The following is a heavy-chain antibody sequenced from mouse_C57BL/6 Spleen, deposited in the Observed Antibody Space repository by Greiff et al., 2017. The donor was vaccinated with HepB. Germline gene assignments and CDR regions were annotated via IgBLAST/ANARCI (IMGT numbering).Heavy chain of an antibody. CDR3: ARDRAVVEGDYFDY. J-gene: IGHJ2*01. CDR1: GYSITSGYY. Sequence: EVKLQESGPGLVKPSQSLSLTCSVTGYSITSGYYWNWIRQFPGNKLEWMGYISYDGSNNYNPSLKNRISITRDTSKNQFFLKLNSVTTEDTATYYCARDRAVVEGDYFDYWGQGTTLTVSS. CDR2: ISYDGSN. V-gene: IGHV3-6*01. D-gene: IGHD1-1*01.